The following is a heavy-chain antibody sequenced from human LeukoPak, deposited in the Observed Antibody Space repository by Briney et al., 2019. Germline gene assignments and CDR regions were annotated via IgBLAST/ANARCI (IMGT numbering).Heavy chain of an antibody. Sequence: SETLSLTCTVSGGSISSSRYYWGWIRQPPGKGLEWIGSIDYSGSTYYTPSHKSRVTISVDTSKNQFSLRLSSVTAADTAVYYCARRVGDNWFDPWGQGTLVTVSS. CDR1: GGSISSSRYY. CDR3: ARRVGDNWFDP. V-gene: IGHV4-39*01. J-gene: IGHJ5*02. CDR2: IDYSGST.